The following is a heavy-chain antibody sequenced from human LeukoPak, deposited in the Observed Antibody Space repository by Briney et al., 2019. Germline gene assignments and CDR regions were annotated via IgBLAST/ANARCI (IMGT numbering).Heavy chain of an antibody. Sequence: SETLSLTCTVSGGSISSYYWSWIRQPPGKGLEWIGCVYHSGSTTYNPSLKSRVTISVDTSKNQFSLKLSSVTAADTAVYYCARHYISYYYYYGMDVWGQGTTVTVSS. V-gene: IGHV4-59*08. CDR3: ARHYISYYYYYGMDV. D-gene: IGHD3-9*01. J-gene: IGHJ6*02. CDR2: VYHSGST. CDR1: GGSISSYY.